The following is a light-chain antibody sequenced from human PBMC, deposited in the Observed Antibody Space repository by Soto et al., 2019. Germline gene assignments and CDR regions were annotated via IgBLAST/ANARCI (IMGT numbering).Light chain of an antibody. V-gene: IGKV4-1*01. J-gene: IGKJ2*01. CDR3: QQYDSTPPT. CDR2: WAS. CDR1: QCVLYSSNNKNY. Sequence: DIVMTQSPDSLAVSLGERATINCKSSQCVLYSSNNKNYLAWYQQRPGQPPKLLIYWASTRESGVPDRFSGSGSGTDFTLTITSLQAEDAALYYCQQYDSTPPTFGEGTKLEIK.